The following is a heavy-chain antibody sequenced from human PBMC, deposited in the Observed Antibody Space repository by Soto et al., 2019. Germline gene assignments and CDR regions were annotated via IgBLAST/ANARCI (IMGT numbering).Heavy chain of an antibody. CDR3: ARDLRAAGRPGMDV. V-gene: IGHV1-69*01. Sequence: QVQLVQSGAEVKKPGSSVKVSCKASGGTFSSYAISWVRQAPGQGLEWMGGIIPIFGTANYAQNFQGRVTITADESTSTAYMELSRLRSADTAVYYCARDLRAAGRPGMDVWGQGTTVTVSS. CDR1: GGTFSSYA. D-gene: IGHD6-13*01. J-gene: IGHJ6*02. CDR2: IIPIFGTA.